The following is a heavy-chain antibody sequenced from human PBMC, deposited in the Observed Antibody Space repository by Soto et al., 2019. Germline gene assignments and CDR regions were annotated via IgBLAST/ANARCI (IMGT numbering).Heavy chain of an antibody. Sequence: LSETLSLTCSVSGGSINSDDSFWGWVRQSPGKGLEWIGSLYYGGSTFYNPSLKSRVTISLDTSKNQFSLRLTSVTAADTAIYYCARQLPVGATSWFDPWGQGTLVTVSS. J-gene: IGHJ5*02. V-gene: IGHV4-39*01. CDR3: ARQLPVGATSWFDP. D-gene: IGHD1-26*01. CDR2: LYYGGST. CDR1: GGSINSDDSF.